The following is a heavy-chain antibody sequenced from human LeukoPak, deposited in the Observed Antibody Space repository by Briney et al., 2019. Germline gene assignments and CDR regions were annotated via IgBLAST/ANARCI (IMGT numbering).Heavy chain of an antibody. J-gene: IGHJ6*03. V-gene: IGHV4-30-4*08. CDR1: GGSISSGDYY. Sequence: SGTLSLTCSVTGGSISSGDYYWTWMRQSQGKGLEWIAYIYYSGSAEYNLSLQSRATISVDTSKNQFFLKLRSVTAADTAVYYWARRQYYYGSGSMDVWGKGTMVTISS. CDR3: ARRQYYYGSGSMDV. CDR2: IYYSGSA. D-gene: IGHD3-10*01.